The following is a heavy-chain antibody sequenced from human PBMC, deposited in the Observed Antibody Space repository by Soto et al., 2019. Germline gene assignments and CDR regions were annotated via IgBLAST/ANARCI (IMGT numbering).Heavy chain of an antibody. CDR2: IYYSGST. CDR1: GGSLSSGDYY. V-gene: IGHV4-30-4*01. D-gene: IGHD4-17*01. CDR3: ARDYNGDYGPGYYYGMDV. Sequence: PSETLSLTCTVSGGSLSSGDYYWSWIRQPPGKGLEWIGYIYYSGSTYYNPSLKSRVTISVDTSKNQFSLKLSSVTAADTAVYYCARDYNGDYGPGYYYGMDVWGQGTTVTVS. J-gene: IGHJ6*02.